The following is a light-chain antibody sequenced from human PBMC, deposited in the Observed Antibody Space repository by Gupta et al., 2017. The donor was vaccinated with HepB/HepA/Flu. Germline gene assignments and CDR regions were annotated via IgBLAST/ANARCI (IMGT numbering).Light chain of an antibody. J-gene: IGLJ3*02. CDR3: STWDTSRKTWM. CDR2: RND. CDR1: RNNVGNQG. Sequence: QAGLTQPPSVARDSGQTSTPTCTGNRNNVGNQGAACLQQYQGHPPKLLTYRNDTRPSGSSAGFSTSRTGNTAALPITGLLPEEEADYYFSTWDTSRKTWMFGGGTKLTVL. V-gene: IGLV10-54*04.